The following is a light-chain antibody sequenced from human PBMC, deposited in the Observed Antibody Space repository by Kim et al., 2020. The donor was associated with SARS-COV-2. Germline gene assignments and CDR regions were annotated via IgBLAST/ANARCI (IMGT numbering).Light chain of an antibody. CDR1: RSVSSY. V-gene: IGKV3-11*01. CDR2: DAS. Sequence: VSPGERATRSGRASRSVSSYLAWYQQKPGQAPRLLIYDASSRATGIPARFSGSGSGTDFTLTISSLEPEDFAVYYCQQRSNWPLTFGGGTKVEIK. CDR3: QQRSNWPLT. J-gene: IGKJ4*01.